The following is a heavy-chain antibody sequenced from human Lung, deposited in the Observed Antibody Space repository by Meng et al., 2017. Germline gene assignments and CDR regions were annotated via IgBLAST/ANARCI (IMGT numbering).Heavy chain of an antibody. CDR2: IRGDGGSI. CDR3: ARESGYFEY. J-gene: IGHJ4*02. V-gene: IGHV3-74*03. CDR1: GFTFRGYW. Sequence: EGGGGLVSSGGSLGLSGAASGFTFRGYWMYWVCQAPGRGLVWVSRIRGDGGSIVYADSVKGRFTISRDNAKNTLFLQMNSLRAEDTAVYYCARESGYFEYWGQGILVTVSS.